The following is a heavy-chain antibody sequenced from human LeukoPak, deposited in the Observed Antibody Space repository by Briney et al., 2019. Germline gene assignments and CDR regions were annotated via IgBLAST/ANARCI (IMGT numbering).Heavy chain of an antibody. CDR2: IYYSGST. CDR3: ASGRVLYCSSTSCYTAPLDY. J-gene: IGHJ4*02. D-gene: IGHD2-2*02. CDR1: GGSISSYY. Sequence: KPSETLSLTCTVPGGSISSYYWSCIRQPPGKGLEWIGYIYYSGSTNYNPSLKSRVTISVDTSKNHFSLKLSSVTAADTAVYYCASGRVLYCSSTSCYTAPLDYWGQGTLVTVSS. V-gene: IGHV4-59*01.